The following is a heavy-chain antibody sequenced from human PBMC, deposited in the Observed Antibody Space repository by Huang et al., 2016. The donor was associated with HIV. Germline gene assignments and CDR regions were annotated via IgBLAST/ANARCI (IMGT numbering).Heavy chain of an antibody. D-gene: IGHD3-22*01. V-gene: IGHV1-8*03. CDR3: ARARGFLYDSTGYYSRYYFDS. CDR2: MNPKSGNT. CDR1: GFNFNNYD. J-gene: IGHJ4*02. Sequence: QVQLVQSGAEVKKPGASVKVSCKASGFNFNNYDFNWVRQASGQGVEWMGWMNPKSGNTGDAQKFQGRVTITRNTSITTAYMELRSLRSEDTAVYYCARARGFLYDSTGYYSRYYFDSWGQGTLVTISS.